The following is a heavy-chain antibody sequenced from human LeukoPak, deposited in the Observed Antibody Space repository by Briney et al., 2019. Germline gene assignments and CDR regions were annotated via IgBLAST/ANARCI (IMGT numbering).Heavy chain of an antibody. CDR1: GFTFSSYW. V-gene: IGHV3-7*01. CDR2: INEDGSEK. D-gene: IGHD2-8*01. CDR3: ARDWKQWLADC. J-gene: IGHJ4*02. Sequence: GGSLRLSCAASGFTFSSYWMSWVRQAPGKGLGWVANINEDGSEKFYVDSVKGRFTISRDSAKTSLYLQMTSLKVGATVTYYCARDWKQWLADCWGQAILVT.